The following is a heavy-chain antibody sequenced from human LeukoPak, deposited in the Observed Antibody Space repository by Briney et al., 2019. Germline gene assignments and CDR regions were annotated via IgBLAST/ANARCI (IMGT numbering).Heavy chain of an antibody. V-gene: IGHV4-39*01. J-gene: IGHJ6*03. Sequence: SETLSLTCTVSGGSISSSRYYWGWIRQPPGKGLEWIGEINHSGSTNYNPSLKSRVTISVDTSKNQFSLKLSSVTAADTAVYYCARHSQGYYYYMDVWGKGTTVTISS. CDR1: GGSISSSRYY. CDR2: INHSGST. CDR3: ARHSQGYYYYMDV.